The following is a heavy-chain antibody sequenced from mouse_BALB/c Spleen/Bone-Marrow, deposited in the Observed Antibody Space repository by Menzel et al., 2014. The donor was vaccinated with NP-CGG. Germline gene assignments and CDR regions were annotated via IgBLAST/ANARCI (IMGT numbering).Heavy chain of an antibody. V-gene: IGHV14-3*02. CDR1: GFNIKDTY. J-gene: IGHJ3*01. D-gene: IGHD1-1*01. CDR2: IDPANGNT. CDR3: AFYYYGSSLFAY. Sequence: EVQRVEPGAELVKPGASVKLSCTASGFNIKDTYMHWVKQRPEQGLEWIGRIDPANGNTKYDPKFQGKATITADTSSNTAYLQLSSLTSEDTAVYYCAFYYYGSSLFAYWGQGTLVTVSA.